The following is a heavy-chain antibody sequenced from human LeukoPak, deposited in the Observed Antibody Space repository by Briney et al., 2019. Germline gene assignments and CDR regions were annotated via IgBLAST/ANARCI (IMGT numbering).Heavy chain of an antibody. CDR3: ARAYFHRMYNWFDP. CDR1: GFTFSDYY. CDR2: ISSSGSTI. D-gene: IGHD3-9*01. J-gene: IGHJ5*02. V-gene: IGHV3-11*04. Sequence: PGGSLRLSCAASGFTFSDYYMSWIRQAPGKGLEWVSYISSSGSTIYYADSVKGRFTISRDNAKNSLYLQMNSLRAEDTAVYYCARAYFHRMYNWFDPWGQGTLVTVSS.